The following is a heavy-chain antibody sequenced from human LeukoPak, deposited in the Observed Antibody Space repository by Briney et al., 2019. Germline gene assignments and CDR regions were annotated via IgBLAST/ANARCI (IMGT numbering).Heavy chain of an antibody. D-gene: IGHD5-24*01. CDR3: AHGGWRWLHLRGHYFDY. Sequence: TLSLTCTVSGGSISSYYWSWIRQPPGKALEWLALIYWNDDKRYSPSLKSRLTITKDTSKNQVVLTMTNMDPVDTATYYCAHGGWRWLHLRGHYFDYWGQGTLVTVSS. J-gene: IGHJ4*02. CDR2: IYWNDDK. CDR1: GGSISSYYW. V-gene: IGHV2-5*01.